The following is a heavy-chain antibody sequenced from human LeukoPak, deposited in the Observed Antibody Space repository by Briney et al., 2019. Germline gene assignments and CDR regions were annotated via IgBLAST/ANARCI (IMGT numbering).Heavy chain of an antibody. J-gene: IGHJ5*02. CDR1: GGSISSSSYY. D-gene: IGHD2-2*02. CDR3: VRHYPDCSSTSCYSSLVYWFDP. CDR2: IYYSGST. V-gene: IGHV4-39*01. Sequence: PSETLSLTCTVSGGSISSSSYYWGWIRQPPGKGLEWIGSIYYSGSTYYNPSLKSRVTISVDTSKNQFSLKLSSVTAADTAVYYCVRHYPDCSSTSCYSSLVYWFDPWGQGTLVTVSS.